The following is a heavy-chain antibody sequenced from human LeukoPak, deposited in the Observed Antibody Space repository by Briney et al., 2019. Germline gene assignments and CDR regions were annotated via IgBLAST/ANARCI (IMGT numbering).Heavy chain of an antibody. D-gene: IGHD3-10*01. CDR1: GFTFSSYG. CDR2: ISGSGGST. CDR3: AKSPIANYYGSGSYPYYFDY. Sequence: QSGGSLRLSCAASGFTFSSYGMSWVRQAPGKGLEWVSAISGSGGSTYYADSVKGRFTISRDNSKNTLYLQMNSLRAEDTAVYYCAKSPIANYYGSGSYPYYFDYWGQGTLVTVSS. V-gene: IGHV3-23*01. J-gene: IGHJ4*02.